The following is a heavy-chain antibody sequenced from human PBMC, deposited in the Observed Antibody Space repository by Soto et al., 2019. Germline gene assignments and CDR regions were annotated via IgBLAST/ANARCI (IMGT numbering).Heavy chain of an antibody. CDR1: GGTFSSYA. CDR3: AREVWGNTPGIAAAGPFDY. D-gene: IGHD6-13*01. Sequence: GASVKVSCKASGGTFSSYAISWVRQAPGQGLEWMGGIIPIFGTANYAQKFQGRVTITADESTSTAYMELSSLRSEDTAVYYCAREVWGNTPGIAAAGPFDYWGQGTLVTVSS. J-gene: IGHJ4*02. CDR2: IIPIFGTA. V-gene: IGHV1-69*13.